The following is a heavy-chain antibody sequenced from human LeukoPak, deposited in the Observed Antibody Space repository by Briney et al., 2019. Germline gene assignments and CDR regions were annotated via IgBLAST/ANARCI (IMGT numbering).Heavy chain of an antibody. V-gene: IGHV3-21*01. CDR1: GFTFSSYS. CDR3: ARDSAQVSSGWYGPIDY. CDR2: ISSSSSYI. D-gene: IGHD6-19*01. Sequence: PGGSLRLSCAASGFTFSSYSMNWVRQAPGKGLEWVSSISSSSSYIYYADSVKGRFTISRDNAKNSLYLQMNSLRAEDTAVYYCARDSAQVSSGWYGPIDYWGQGTLVTVSS. J-gene: IGHJ4*02.